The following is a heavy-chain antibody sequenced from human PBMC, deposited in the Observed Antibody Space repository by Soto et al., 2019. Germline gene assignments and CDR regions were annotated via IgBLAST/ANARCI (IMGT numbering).Heavy chain of an antibody. J-gene: IGHJ4*02. CDR3: ARAPSITIFGVVPDLYYFDY. Sequence: GASVKVSCKASGYRFTRYAMHWVRQAPGQRLEWMAWINPGNGNTVYSQKFHGRVTITRDTSTSTAYLELSSLTSEDTAVYYCARAPSITIFGVVPDLYYFDYWGQGTLVTVSS. CDR1: GYRFTRYA. D-gene: IGHD3-3*01. CDR2: INPGNGNT. V-gene: IGHV1-3*01.